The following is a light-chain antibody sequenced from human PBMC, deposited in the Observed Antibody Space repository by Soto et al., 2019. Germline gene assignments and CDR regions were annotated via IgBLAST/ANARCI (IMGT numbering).Light chain of an antibody. CDR3: QQYYSYPLFT. CDR1: QGISSY. J-gene: IGKJ3*01. V-gene: IGKV1-8*01. CDR2: AAS. Sequence: AIRMTQSPSSFSASTGDRVTITCRASQGISSYLAWYQQKPGKAPKLLIYAASTLQSGVPSRFSGSGSGTDFTLTISCLQSEDFATYYCQQYYSYPLFTFGPGTKEDIK.